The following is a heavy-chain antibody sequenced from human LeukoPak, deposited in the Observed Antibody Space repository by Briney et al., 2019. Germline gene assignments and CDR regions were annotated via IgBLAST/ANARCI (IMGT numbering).Heavy chain of an antibody. J-gene: IGHJ4*02. D-gene: IGHD3-22*01. V-gene: IGHV4-30-2*01. CDR3: ARGLLLRGYYFDY. CDR1: GGSISSGSYS. Sequence: SETLSLTCAVSGGSISSGSYSWSWIRQPPGKGLEWIGYIYHSGSTYYNPSLKSRVTISVDRSKNQFSLKLSSVTAADTAVYYCARGLLLRGYYFDYWAREPWSPSPQ. CDR2: IYHSGST.